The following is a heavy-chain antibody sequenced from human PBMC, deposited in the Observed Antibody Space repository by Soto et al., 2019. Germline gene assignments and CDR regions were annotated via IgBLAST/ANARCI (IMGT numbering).Heavy chain of an antibody. CDR1: GGSVTSYY. V-gene: IGHV4-59*08. CDR3: ARRWGAGRLNDASDI. D-gene: IGHD3-16*01. CDR2: IYNSGNT. Sequence: QVQLQESGPGLVKASETLSLTCSVSGGSVTSYYWSWIRQPSGKGLEWIGYIYNSGNTNNNPSLKSRVTMAVDTSKNEFSLEVTSVTAADTAVYFCARRWGAGRLNDASDIWGQGTVVTVS. J-gene: IGHJ3*02.